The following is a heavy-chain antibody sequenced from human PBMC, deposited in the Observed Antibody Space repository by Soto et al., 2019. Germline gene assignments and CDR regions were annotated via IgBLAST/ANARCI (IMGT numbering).Heavy chain of an antibody. CDR3: AAAPRY. V-gene: IGHV4-59*01. CDR2: IYYSGST. CDR1: GGSFSGYY. J-gene: IGHJ4*02. Sequence: SETLSLTCTVSGGSFSGYYWSWIRQTPEKGLEWIGYIYYSGSTNYNPSLKSRATMLIDMSKNQFSLKLTSVSAADTAVYYCAAAPRYWGQGILVTVSS. D-gene: IGHD2-15*01.